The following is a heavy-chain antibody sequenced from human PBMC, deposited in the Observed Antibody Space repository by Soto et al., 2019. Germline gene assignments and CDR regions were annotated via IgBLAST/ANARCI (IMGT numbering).Heavy chain of an antibody. CDR1: GGSVSSGSYY. CDR2: IYYSGST. CDR3: ARQRRGGSWYLVQSWFDP. Sequence: QVQLQESGPGLVKPSETLSLTCTVSGGSVSSGSYYWSWIRQPPGKGLEWIGYIYYSGSTNYNPSPKRRVTISVDTSKNQFALKLSSVTAADTAVYYCARQRRGGSWYLVQSWFDPWGQGTLVTVSS. D-gene: IGHD6-13*01. J-gene: IGHJ5*02. V-gene: IGHV4-61*01.